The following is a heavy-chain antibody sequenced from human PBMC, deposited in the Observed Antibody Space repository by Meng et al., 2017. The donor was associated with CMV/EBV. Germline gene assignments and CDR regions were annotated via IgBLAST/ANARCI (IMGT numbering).Heavy chain of an antibody. Sequence: LTCAGYGGSFSGYYWSWIRQPPGKGLEWIGEINHSGSTNYNPSLKSRVTISVDTSKNQFSLKLSSVTAADTAVYYCARGRRLRPFDYWGQGTLVTVS. CDR3: ARGRRLRPFDY. J-gene: IGHJ4*02. CDR1: GGSFSGYY. V-gene: IGHV4-34*01. CDR2: INHSGST. D-gene: IGHD5-12*01.